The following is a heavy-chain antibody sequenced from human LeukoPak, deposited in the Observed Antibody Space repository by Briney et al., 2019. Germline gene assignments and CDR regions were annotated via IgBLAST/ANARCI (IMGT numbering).Heavy chain of an antibody. CDR3: AKDFLRWGSGWSGGLDY. J-gene: IGHJ4*02. CDR1: GFAFSSFA. D-gene: IGHD6-19*01. V-gene: IGHV3-23*01. CDR2: IRGPATST. Sequence: PGGSLRLSCAASGFAFSSFAMSWVRQAPGKGLEWVSAIRGPATSTYYADSVKGRFTISRDNSKNTLYLEMNSLRAEDTATYYCAKDFLRWGSGWSGGLDYWGQGTLVTVSS.